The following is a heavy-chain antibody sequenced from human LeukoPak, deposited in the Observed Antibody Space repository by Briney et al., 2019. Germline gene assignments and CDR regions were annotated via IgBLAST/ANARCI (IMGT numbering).Heavy chain of an antibody. CDR2: INPNSGGT. D-gene: IGHD2-2*01. Sequence: ASVKVSCKASGYTFTGYYMHWVRQAPGQGLEWMGWINPNSGGTNYAQKFQGRVTMTRDTSVSTAYMELSRLRSDDTAVYYCARVSTLGCSSTTCLAFDVWGQGTVVTVSS. CDR1: GYTFTGYY. J-gene: IGHJ3*01. CDR3: ARVSTLGCSSTTCLAFDV. V-gene: IGHV1-2*02.